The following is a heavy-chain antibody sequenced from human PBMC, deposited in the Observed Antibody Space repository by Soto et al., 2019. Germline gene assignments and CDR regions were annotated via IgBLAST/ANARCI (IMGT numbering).Heavy chain of an antibody. V-gene: IGHV3-7*03. CDR2: IKQDGSEK. Sequence: GGSLRLSCVASGVIFSNQWMSWVRQAPGKGLEWVANIKQDGSEKYYVDPVKGRFTISRDNAKNSLYLQMNSLRADDTAVYYCTTLSSTWPTGGDYWGQGTLVTVYS. CDR1: GVIFSNQW. J-gene: IGHJ4*02. CDR3: TTLSSTWPTGGDY. D-gene: IGHD6-13*01.